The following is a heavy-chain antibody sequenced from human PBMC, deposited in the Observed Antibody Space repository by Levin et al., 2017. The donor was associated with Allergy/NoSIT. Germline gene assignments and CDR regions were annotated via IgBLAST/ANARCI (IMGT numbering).Heavy chain of an antibody. J-gene: IGHJ5*02. V-gene: IGHV3-7*04. Sequence: GGSLRLSCAASGFTFSSYWMSWVRQAPGKGLEWVANIKQDGSEKYYVDSVKGRFTISRDNAKNSLYLQMNSLRAEDTAVYYCARESIAAAGTHNWFDPWGQGTLVTVSS. CDR3: ARESIAAAGTHNWFDP. D-gene: IGHD6-13*01. CDR1: GFTFSSYW. CDR2: IKQDGSEK.